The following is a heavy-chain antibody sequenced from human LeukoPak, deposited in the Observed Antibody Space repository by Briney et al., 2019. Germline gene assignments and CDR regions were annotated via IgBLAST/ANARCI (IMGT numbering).Heavy chain of an antibody. CDR2: ISSSSIYV. CDR3: AKPRDIDSWAFDV. CDR1: GFTFSNYA. J-gene: IGHJ3*01. Sequence: GGSLRLSCAASGFTFSNYAMSWVRQAPGKGLEWVSSISSSSIYVSYADSVKGRYTISRDNAKNSLYLQMNSLRTEDTAVFYCAKPRDIDSWAFDVWGQGTMVTVSS. V-gene: IGHV3-21*01. D-gene: IGHD2-15*01.